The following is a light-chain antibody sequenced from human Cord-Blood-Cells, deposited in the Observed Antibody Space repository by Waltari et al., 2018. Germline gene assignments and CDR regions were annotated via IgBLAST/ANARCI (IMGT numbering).Light chain of an antibody. J-gene: IGLJ1*01. Sequence: QSALTQTASVSGSPGQSLTISCPGTSSDVGSYNLVSWYQQPPGKAPKLMIYEGSKRPSGVSNRFSGSKSGNTASLTISGLQAEDEADYYCCSYAGSSTYVFGTGTKVTVL. CDR3: CSYAGSSTYV. V-gene: IGLV2-23*01. CDR1: SSDVGSYNL. CDR2: EGS.